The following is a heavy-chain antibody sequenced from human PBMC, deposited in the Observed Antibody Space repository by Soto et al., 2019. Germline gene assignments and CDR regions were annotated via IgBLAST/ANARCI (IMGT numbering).Heavy chain of an antibody. D-gene: IGHD3-10*01. Sequence: ASVKVSCEASGYTFTSYGISWVRQAPGQGLEWMGWISAYNGNTNYAQKLQGRVTMTTDTSTSTAYMELRSLRSDDTAVYYCARVTWFGELLCYFDYWGQGTLVTVSS. CDR2: ISAYNGNT. CDR1: GYTFTSYG. CDR3: ARVTWFGELLCYFDY. V-gene: IGHV1-18*01. J-gene: IGHJ4*02.